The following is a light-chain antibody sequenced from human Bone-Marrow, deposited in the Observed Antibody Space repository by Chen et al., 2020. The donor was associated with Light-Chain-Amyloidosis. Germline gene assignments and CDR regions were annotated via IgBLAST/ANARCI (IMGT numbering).Light chain of an antibody. CDR2: ETT. CDR1: NSNIGINY. J-gene: IGLJ3*02. CDR3: ATWDSSLTVWM. V-gene: IGLV1-51*02. Sequence: QSVLTQPPSVSAAPGQKVTISCSGSNSNIGINYVSWYQQLPGTSPKLLLYETTQLPTEIPDRFSGSRSGASASMGVAGLQTGVEADYYCATWDSSLTVWMFRGGTKLTVL.